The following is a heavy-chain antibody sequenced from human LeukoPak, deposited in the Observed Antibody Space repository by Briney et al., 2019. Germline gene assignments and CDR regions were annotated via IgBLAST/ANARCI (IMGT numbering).Heavy chain of an antibody. V-gene: IGHV3-21*01. D-gene: IGHD3-22*01. J-gene: IGHJ4*02. Sequence: TGGSLRLSCAASGFTFSSYSMNWVRQAPGKGLEWVSSISSSSSYIYYADSVKGRFTISRDNAKNSLYLQMNSLRAEDTAVYYCARGGYYDSSGYPITDFDYWGQGTLVTVSS. CDR1: GFTFSSYS. CDR2: ISSSSSYI. CDR3: ARGGYYDSSGYPITDFDY.